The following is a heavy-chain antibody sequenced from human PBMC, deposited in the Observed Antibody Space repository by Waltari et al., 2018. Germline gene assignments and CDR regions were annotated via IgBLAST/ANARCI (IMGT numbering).Heavy chain of an antibody. D-gene: IGHD3-16*01. V-gene: IGHV4-30-2*01. CDR2: IYHSGST. J-gene: IGHJ6*02. CDR3: ARDGGYYGMDV. CDR1: GGSISSGGYS. Sequence: QVQLQESGPGLVKPSQTLSLTCTVSGGSISSGGYSWSWIRQHPGKGLEWIGYIYHSGSTYYNPSLKSRVTISVDRSKNQFSLKLSSVTAADTAVYYCARDGGYYGMDVWGQGTTVTVSS.